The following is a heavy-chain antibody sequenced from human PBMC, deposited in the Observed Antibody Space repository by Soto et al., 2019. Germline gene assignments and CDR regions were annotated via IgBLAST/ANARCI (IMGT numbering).Heavy chain of an antibody. CDR3: ARVVDSSGYFIHYYGMDV. CDR1: GFTFSSYS. D-gene: IGHD3-22*01. CDR2: ISSSSRYI. V-gene: IGHV3-21*01. J-gene: IGHJ6*02. Sequence: EVQLVESGGGLVKPGGSLRLSCAASGFTFSSYSMNWVRQAPGKGLEWVSSISSSSRYIYYADSVKGRFTISRDNAKNSLYLQMNSLRAEDTAVYYCARVVDSSGYFIHYYGMDVWGQGTTVTVSS.